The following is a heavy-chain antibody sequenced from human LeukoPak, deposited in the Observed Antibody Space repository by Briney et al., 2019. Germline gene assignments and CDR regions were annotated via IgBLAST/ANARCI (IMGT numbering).Heavy chain of an antibody. D-gene: IGHD2-15*01. CDR3: ARDKGYCSGGSCYLQYYYYGMDV. J-gene: IGHJ6*02. Sequence: GGSLRLSCAASGFTFSDYYMSWIRQAPGKGLEWVSYISSSGSTIYYADSVKGRFTISRDNAKNSLYLQMNSLRAEDTAVYYCARDKGYCSGGSCYLQYYYYGMDVWGQGTTVIVSS. V-gene: IGHV3-11*01. CDR1: GFTFSDYY. CDR2: ISSSGSTI.